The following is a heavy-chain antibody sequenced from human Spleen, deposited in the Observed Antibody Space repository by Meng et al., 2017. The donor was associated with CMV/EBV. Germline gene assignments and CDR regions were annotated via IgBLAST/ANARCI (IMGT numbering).Heavy chain of an antibody. Sequence: SGYTFSAHYLHWVRQTPGHGLEWMGWINPNNGATHYAQNFQDRVTLTRDTSISTAYMELTRLTSNDTAVYYCARFTVAGTTDWFDPWGQGALVTVSS. D-gene: IGHD6-19*01. J-gene: IGHJ5*02. CDR1: GYTFSAHY. CDR3: ARFTVAGTTDWFDP. V-gene: IGHV1-2*02. CDR2: INPNNGAT.